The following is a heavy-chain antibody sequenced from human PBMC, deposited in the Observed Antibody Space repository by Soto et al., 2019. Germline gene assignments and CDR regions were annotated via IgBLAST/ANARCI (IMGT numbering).Heavy chain of an antibody. CDR1: GYSFATYG. Sequence: ASVKVSCKASGYSFATYGFSWVRQAPGQGLECVGWISAHNGDTHYSQKFQGKVTLTTDTSTNTGYMELRSLTSDDTAVYFCATEPIYYNDGSGYYPLGHWGQGTLVTVSS. CDR2: ISAHNGDT. J-gene: IGHJ4*02. CDR3: ATEPIYYNDGSGYYPLGH. V-gene: IGHV1-18*04. D-gene: IGHD3-22*01.